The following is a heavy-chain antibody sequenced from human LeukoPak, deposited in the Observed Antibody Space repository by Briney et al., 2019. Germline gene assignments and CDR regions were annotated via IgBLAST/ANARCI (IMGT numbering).Heavy chain of an antibody. J-gene: IGHJ5*02. D-gene: IGHD2-2*01. V-gene: IGHV3-23*01. Sequence: GGSLRLSCAASRFTFSSYGMSWVRQAPGKGLEWVSSISGSGGSTYYADSVKGRFTISRDNSKNTLYLQMNSLRAEDTAVYYCAKFSYGIVVVPAALNWFDPWGQGTLVTVSS. CDR1: RFTFSSYG. CDR3: AKFSYGIVVVPAALNWFDP. CDR2: ISGSGGST.